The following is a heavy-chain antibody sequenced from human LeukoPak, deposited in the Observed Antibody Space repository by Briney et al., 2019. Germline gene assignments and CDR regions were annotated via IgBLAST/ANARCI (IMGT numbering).Heavy chain of an antibody. CDR1: GGTFSSYA. D-gene: IGHD6-13*01. Sequence: ASVKVSCKASGGTFSSYAISWVRQAPGQGLEWMGGIIPIFGTANSAQKFQGRVTITADESTSTAYMELSSLRSEDTAVYYCARNWQQLEYYYYYGMDVWGQGTTVTVSS. V-gene: IGHV1-69*13. CDR3: ARNWQQLEYYYYYGMDV. J-gene: IGHJ6*02. CDR2: IIPIFGTA.